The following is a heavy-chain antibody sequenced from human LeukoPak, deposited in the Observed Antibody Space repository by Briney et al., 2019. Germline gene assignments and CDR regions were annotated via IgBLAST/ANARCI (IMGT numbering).Heavy chain of an antibody. CDR3: AKTTVTTGYFDL. CDR2: IYYSGSP. V-gene: IGHV4-59*08. D-gene: IGHD4-17*01. J-gene: IGHJ2*01. CDR1: GGSISSYY. Sequence: SETLSLTCTVSGGSISSYYWSWIRQPPGKGLEWIGYIYYSGSPNYNPSLKSRVTISVDTSKNQFSLKLSSVTAADTAVYYCAKTTVTTGYFDLWGCGTLVTVSS.